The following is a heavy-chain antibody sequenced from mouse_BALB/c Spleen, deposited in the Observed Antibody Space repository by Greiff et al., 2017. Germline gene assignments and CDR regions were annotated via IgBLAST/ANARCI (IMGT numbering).Heavy chain of an antibody. V-gene: IGHV1S22*01. J-gene: IGHJ2*01. Sequence: LQQPGSELVRPGASVKLSCKASGYTFTSYWMHWVKQRPGQGLEWIGNIYPGSGSTNYDEKFKSKATLTVDTSSSTAYMQLSSLTSEDSAVYYCTRGYYVYFDYWGQGTTLTVSS. D-gene: IGHD1-1*02. CDR2: IYPGSGST. CDR1: GYTFTSYW. CDR3: TRGYYVYFDY.